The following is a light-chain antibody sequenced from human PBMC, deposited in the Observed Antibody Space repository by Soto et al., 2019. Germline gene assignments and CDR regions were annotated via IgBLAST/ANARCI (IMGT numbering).Light chain of an antibody. J-gene: IGLJ1*01. CDR3: TSYAGGNNV. Sequence: QSVLTQPPSASGSPGQSVTISCPGTSSDVGGYNYVSWYQQNPGKVPKLMIYEVNKRPSGVPDRFSGSKSGNTASLTVSGLQAEDDADYYCTSYAGGNNVFGTGTKLTVL. CDR2: EVN. V-gene: IGLV2-8*01. CDR1: SSDVGGYNY.